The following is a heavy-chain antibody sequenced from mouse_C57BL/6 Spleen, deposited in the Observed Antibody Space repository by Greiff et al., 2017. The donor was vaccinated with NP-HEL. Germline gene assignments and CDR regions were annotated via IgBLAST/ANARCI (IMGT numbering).Heavy chain of an antibody. Sequence: DVKLVESGGGLVKPGGSLKLSCAASGFTFSDYGMHWVRQAPEKGLEWVAYISSGSSTIYYADTVKGRFTISRDNAKNTLFLQMTSLRSEDTAMYYCARPLYYDYSYAMDYWGQGTSVTVSS. D-gene: IGHD2-4*01. J-gene: IGHJ4*01. CDR3: ARPLYYDYSYAMDY. V-gene: IGHV5-17*01. CDR1: GFTFSDYG. CDR2: ISSGSSTI.